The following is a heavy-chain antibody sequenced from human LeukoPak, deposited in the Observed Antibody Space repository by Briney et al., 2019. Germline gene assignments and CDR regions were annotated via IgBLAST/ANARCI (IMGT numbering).Heavy chain of an antibody. D-gene: IGHD3-10*01. CDR3: ARLSAIAGSYEMDV. CDR1: GFTFSSYS. J-gene: IGHJ6*04. Sequence: GGSLGLSCAASGFTFSSYSMNWVRQAPGKGLEWVSSISSSSSYIYYADSVKGRFTISRDNAKNSLYLQMNSLRAEDTAVYYCARLSAIAGSYEMDVWGKGTTVTVSS. V-gene: IGHV3-21*01. CDR2: ISSSSSYI.